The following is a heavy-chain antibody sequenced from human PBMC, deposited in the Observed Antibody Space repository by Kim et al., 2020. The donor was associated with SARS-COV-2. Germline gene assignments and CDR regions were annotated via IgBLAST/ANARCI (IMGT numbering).Heavy chain of an antibody. CDR3: ASRYCSSSSCYRPTPFDY. CDR1: GITFSSYT. D-gene: IGHD2-2*01. Sequence: GGSLRLSCAASGITFSSYTMNWVRQAPGKGLEWVSYISSSCNYIYYADSVKGRFTISRDNAKNSLYLQMNSLRAEDTAVYYCASRYCSSSSCYRPTPFDYWGQGSLVTVSS. J-gene: IGHJ4*02. CDR2: ISSSCNYI. V-gene: IGHV3-21*01.